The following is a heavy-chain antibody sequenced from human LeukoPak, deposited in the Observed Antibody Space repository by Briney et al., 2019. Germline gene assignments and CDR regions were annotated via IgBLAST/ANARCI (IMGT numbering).Heavy chain of an antibody. CDR3: ARVDVYSSLGAFDI. V-gene: IGHV1-18*01. J-gene: IGHJ3*02. CDR1: GYTFTSYG. CDR2: ISAYNGNT. Sequence: ASVKVSCKASGYTFTSYGISWVRQAPGQGLEWMGWISAYNGNTNYAQKLQGRVTMTTDTSTSTAYIGLRSLRSDDTAVYYCARVDVYSSLGAFDIWGQGKMVTVSS. D-gene: IGHD5-18*01.